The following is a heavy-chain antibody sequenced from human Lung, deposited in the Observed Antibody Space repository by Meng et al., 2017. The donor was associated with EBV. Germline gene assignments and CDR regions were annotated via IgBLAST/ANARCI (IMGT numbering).Heavy chain of an antibody. J-gene: IGHJ4*02. D-gene: IGHD3-16*01. V-gene: IGHV4-30-2*01. Sequence: QLLLQDVGSRLAKPSQTMSLACAVSCYSISSGGYSWSWIWQPPGGGLEWIGYIFNNGNSFYKPSLKSRVTMSIDTSKNEFSLKVTSLSAADTAVYYCARSSVWVNAFDYWGQGTLVTVSS. CDR3: ARSSVWVNAFDY. CDR2: IFNNGNS. CDR1: CYSISSGGYS.